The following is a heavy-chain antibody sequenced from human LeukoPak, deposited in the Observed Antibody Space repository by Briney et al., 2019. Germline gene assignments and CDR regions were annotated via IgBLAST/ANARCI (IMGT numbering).Heavy chain of an antibody. CDR3: ARHAVAYSNPDNKYYYMDV. CDR1: GYSVSISYY. Sequence: SETLSLTCAVSGYSVSISYYWGWIRQPPGKGLEWIGNIYHSGDTYYNPSLRSRVAMSADTSKNQFSLRLSSVTAADTARYYCARHAVAYSNPDNKYYYMDVWGKGTTVTVSS. J-gene: IGHJ6*03. D-gene: IGHD4-11*01. V-gene: IGHV4-38-2*01. CDR2: IYHSGDT.